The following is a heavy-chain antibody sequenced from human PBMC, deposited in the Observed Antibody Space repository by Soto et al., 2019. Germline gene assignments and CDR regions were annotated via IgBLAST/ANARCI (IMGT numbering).Heavy chain of an antibody. J-gene: IGHJ4*02. V-gene: IGHV4-59*08. D-gene: IGHD6-6*01. CDR3: ARSSIEPRVFMCPFDF. CDR2: IYYSGST. Sequence: PSETLSLTCTVSGGSISSYYWSWIRQPPGKGLVWIGYIYYSGSTNYNPSLKSRVTISVDTSKNQFSLKLSSVTAADTAVYYCARSSIEPRVFMCPFDFWGQGTLVTVSS. CDR1: GGSISSYY.